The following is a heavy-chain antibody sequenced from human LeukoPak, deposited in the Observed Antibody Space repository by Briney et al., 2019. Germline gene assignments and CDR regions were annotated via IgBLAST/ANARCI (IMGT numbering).Heavy chain of an antibody. CDR3: ARWVEYYYDSSGYPIDY. Sequence: SETLSLTCTVSGGSISGSSYYWGWIRQPPGKGLEWIGSIYYSGSTYYNPSLKSRVTISVDTSKNQFSLKLSSVTAADTAVYYCARWVEYYYDSSGYPIDYWGQGTLVTVSS. J-gene: IGHJ4*02. CDR2: IYYSGST. V-gene: IGHV4-39*01. CDR1: GGSISGSSYY. D-gene: IGHD3-22*01.